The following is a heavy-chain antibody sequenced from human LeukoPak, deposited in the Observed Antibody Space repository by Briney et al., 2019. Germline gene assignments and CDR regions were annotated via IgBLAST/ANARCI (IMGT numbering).Heavy chain of an antibody. D-gene: IGHD3-22*01. CDR1: GGSISSYY. J-gene: IGHJ4*02. CDR2: IYYSGST. V-gene: IGHV4-59*12. CDR3: ARSTSMIVVAPFDY. Sequence: SETLSLTCTVSGGSISSYYWSWIRQPPGKGLEWIGYIYYSGSTNYNPSLKGRVTISVDTSKNQFSLKLSSVTAADTAVYYCARSTSMIVVAPFDYWGQGTLVTVSS.